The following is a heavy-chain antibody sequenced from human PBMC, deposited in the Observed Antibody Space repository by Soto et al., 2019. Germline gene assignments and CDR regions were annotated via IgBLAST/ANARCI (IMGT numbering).Heavy chain of an antibody. CDR1: GFSFSNYA. J-gene: IGHJ3*02. CDR3: AKDLGYTSSWYYALHI. D-gene: IGHD6-13*01. Sequence: VQLLESGGGLVQPGGSLRLSCVGSGFSFSNYAIHWVRQAPGQGLEWVSGISGSGGTTFYADSVKGRVTISRDNSKNTLYLQVNSLRAEDTVAYYCAKDLGYTSSWYYALHIWGQGTMVTVS. V-gene: IGHV3-23*01. CDR2: ISGSGGTT.